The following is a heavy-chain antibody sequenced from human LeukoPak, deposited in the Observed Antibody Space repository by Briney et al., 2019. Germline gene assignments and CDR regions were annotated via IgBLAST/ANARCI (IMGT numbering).Heavy chain of an antibody. CDR3: ARSRPVDF. CDR1: GW. Sequence: GGSLRLSCAASGWMNWVRQTPGKGLEWVSYISSGSSTIYYADSVKGRFTISRDNAKNSLYLQMNSLRAEDTAVYYCARSRPVDFWGQGTLVTVSS. CDR2: ISSGSSTI. V-gene: IGHV3-48*01. J-gene: IGHJ4*02.